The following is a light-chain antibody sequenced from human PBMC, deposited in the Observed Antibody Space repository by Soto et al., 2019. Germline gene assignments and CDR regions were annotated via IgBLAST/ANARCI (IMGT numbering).Light chain of an antibody. CDR1: HSVTSRY. CDR2: GAS. J-gene: IGKJ1*01. V-gene: IGKV3-20*01. Sequence: ENVLTQSPRTLSLSPGDAASLSSSASHSVTSRYLAWYQQKPGQAPRLLIFGASIRDTGIPDRFSGSGSGADFTLTISRLESEDFAVYYCQQYGSSPGTFGQGTKVAIK. CDR3: QQYGSSPGT.